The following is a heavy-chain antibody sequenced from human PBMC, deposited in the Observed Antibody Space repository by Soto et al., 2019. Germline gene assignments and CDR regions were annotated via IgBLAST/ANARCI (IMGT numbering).Heavy chain of an antibody. CDR3: AGGPGVARNY. Sequence: QLQLQESGSGLLKPSQTLSLTCAVSGGSISSCDYSWCWIRQPPGKGLEWIGYIYHSGSTYYNPSLKSRVTISVDRSKNQFSLKLSSVTAADTAVYYCAGGPGVARNYWGQGTLVTVSS. J-gene: IGHJ4*02. CDR1: GGSISSCDYS. CDR2: IYHSGST. V-gene: IGHV4-30-2*01. D-gene: IGHD5-12*01.